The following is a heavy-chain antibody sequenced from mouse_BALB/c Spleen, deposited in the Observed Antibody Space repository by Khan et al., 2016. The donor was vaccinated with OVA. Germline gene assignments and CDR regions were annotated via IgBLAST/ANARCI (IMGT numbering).Heavy chain of an antibody. CDR1: GFSLSDYG. CDR2: IWGGGST. CDR3: AKGIWSYYYTLDY. V-gene: IGHV2-6-5*01. J-gene: IGHJ4*01. Sequence: QVQLKESGPGLVAPSQNLSITCTVSGFSLSDYGVSWIRQPPGKGLEWLGVIWGGGSTNYNSALKSRLSISKDNSKSQVFLKMSSLQSDDTAMFYCAKGIWSYYYTLDYWGQGTSVTVSS.